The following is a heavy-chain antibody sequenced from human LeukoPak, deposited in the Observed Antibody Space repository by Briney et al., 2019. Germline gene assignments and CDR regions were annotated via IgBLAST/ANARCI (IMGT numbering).Heavy chain of an antibody. CDR3: ARVPPSYYDYVWGSYRDYYYYYMDV. V-gene: IGHV3-21*01. CDR1: GFTFSSYS. J-gene: IGHJ6*03. Sequence: GGSLRLSCAASGFTFSSYSMNWVRQAPGKGLEWVSSISSSSSYIYYADSVKGRFTISRDNAKNSLYLQMNSLRAEDTAVYYCARVPPSYYDYVWGSYRDYYYYYMDVWGKGTTVTVSS. D-gene: IGHD3-16*02. CDR2: ISSSSSYI.